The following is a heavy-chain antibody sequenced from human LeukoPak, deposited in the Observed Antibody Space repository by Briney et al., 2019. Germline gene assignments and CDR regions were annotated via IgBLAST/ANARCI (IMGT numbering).Heavy chain of an antibody. V-gene: IGHV3-48*03. CDR3: AKDYCGGDCYIYYYYMDV. Sequence: GGSLRLSCAASGFTFSSYEMNWVRQAPGKGLEWVSYISSSGSTIYYAGSVKGRITISRDNSRNTLYLQMNSLRAEDTAVYYCAKDYCGGDCYIYYYYMDVWGKGTTVTISS. CDR2: ISSSGSTI. J-gene: IGHJ6*03. D-gene: IGHD2-21*02. CDR1: GFTFSSYE.